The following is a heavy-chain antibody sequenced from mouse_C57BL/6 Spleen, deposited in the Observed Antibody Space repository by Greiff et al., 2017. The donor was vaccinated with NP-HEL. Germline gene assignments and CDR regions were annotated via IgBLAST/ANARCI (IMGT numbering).Heavy chain of an antibody. J-gene: IGHJ4*01. D-gene: IGHD4-1*01. CDR2: ISGGGGNT. Sequence: EVHLVESGGGLVKPGGSLKLSCAASGFTFSSYTMSWVRQTPEKRLEWVATISGGGGNTYYPDSVKGRFTISRDNAKNTLYLQMSSLRSEDTALYYCARQNWDPYYYAMDYWGQGTSVTVSS. CDR3: ARQNWDPYYYAMDY. V-gene: IGHV5-9*01. CDR1: GFTFSSYT.